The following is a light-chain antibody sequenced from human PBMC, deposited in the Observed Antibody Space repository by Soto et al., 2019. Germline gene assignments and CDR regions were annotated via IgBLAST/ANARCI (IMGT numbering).Light chain of an antibody. Sequence: DIQMTQSPSSLSASVGDRVPITCRASQSISSYLNWYQQKQGKAPQLLIYAASSLQSGVPSRFSGSGSGTDFTLTILSLQPEYFATYYCQQRYSTPYTFGQGTKLEIK. CDR2: AAS. V-gene: IGKV1-39*01. CDR3: QQRYSTPYT. J-gene: IGKJ2*01. CDR1: QSISSY.